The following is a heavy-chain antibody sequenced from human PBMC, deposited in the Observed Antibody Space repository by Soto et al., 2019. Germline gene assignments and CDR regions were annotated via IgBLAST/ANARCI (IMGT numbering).Heavy chain of an antibody. CDR2: ISYDGRNK. V-gene: IGHV3-30*18. Sequence: QVQLVESGGGGVQPGRSLRLSCAASGFTFSSYGMRWVRQAPGKGLEWVAVISYDGRNKYYADSVKGRFTISRDNSKNTVYLQMSSLRPEDTAVYYCVKDGSSGWPYYYGMDVWGQGTTVTVSS. CDR1: GFTFSSYG. CDR3: VKDGSSGWPYYYGMDV. J-gene: IGHJ6*02. D-gene: IGHD6-19*01.